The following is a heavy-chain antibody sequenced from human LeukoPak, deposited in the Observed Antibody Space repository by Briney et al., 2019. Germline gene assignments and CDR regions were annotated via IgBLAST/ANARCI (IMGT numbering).Heavy chain of an antibody. CDR1: GFTVSNNY. V-gene: IGHV3-66*01. Sequence: PGESLRLSCTASGFTVSNNYMSWVRQAPGKGLEWVSGIYSGGRTYYADSVKGRFTISRDNSKNTLNLQMNSVRAEDTAVYYCARYNSSWSPFDSWGQGTLVTVSS. CDR3: ARYNSSWSPFDS. J-gene: IGHJ4*02. CDR2: IYSGGRT. D-gene: IGHD6-13*01.